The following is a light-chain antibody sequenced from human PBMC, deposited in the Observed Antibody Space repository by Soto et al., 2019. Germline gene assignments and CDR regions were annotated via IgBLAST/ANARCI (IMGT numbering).Light chain of an antibody. CDR2: KAS. CDR1: ESISSW. V-gene: IGKV1-5*03. CDR3: HQYSASHT. J-gene: IGKJ4*01. Sequence: DIQMTQSPSTLSASVGDRIIITCRASESISSWLAWYQQKPGKAPKLLIYKASTLESGVPSRFSASGSGTEFTLTISSLQFDDSATYFCHQYSASHTFGGGTRVDIK.